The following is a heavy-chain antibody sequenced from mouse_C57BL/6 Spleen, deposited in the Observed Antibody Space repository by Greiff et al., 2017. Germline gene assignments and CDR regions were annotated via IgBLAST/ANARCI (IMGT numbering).Heavy chain of an antibody. D-gene: IGHD1-1*01. CDR2: IDPSDSYT. CDR1: GYTFTSYW. Sequence: VQLQQPGAELVKPGASVKLSCKASGYTFTSYWMQWVNQRPGQGLEWIGEIDPSDSYTNYNQKFKGKATLTVDTSSSTTYMQLSSLTSEDSASYYCARSSYSSMDYWGQGTSVTVSS. V-gene: IGHV1-50*01. CDR3: ARSSYSSMDY. J-gene: IGHJ4*01.